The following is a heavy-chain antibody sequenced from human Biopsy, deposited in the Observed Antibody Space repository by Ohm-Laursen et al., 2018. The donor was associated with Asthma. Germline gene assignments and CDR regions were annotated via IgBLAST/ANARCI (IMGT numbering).Heavy chain of an antibody. CDR1: GFVFSSHA. J-gene: IGHJ4*02. D-gene: IGHD2-15*01. CDR3: GIVVAANPFQGDC. Sequence: SLRLSCAASGFVFSSHAMHWVRQAPGKGLEWVAVISYDGSITHYADSVKGRFTISRDNSKNTVYLDISSLRIEDTAVFYCGIVVAANPFQGDCWGQGTLVTVSS. V-gene: IGHV3-30*03. CDR2: ISYDGSIT.